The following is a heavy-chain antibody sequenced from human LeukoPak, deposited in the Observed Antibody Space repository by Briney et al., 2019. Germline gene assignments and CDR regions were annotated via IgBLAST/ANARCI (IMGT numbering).Heavy chain of an antibody. Sequence: SQTLSLTCTVSAGSISGYYWSWIRQPPGKGLEWIGYIYTSGSTNYSPSLKSRVTISVDTSKNQFSLKLSSVTAADTAVYYCARHRRVVRATDVHAFDIWGQGTMVTVSS. CDR3: ARHRRVVRATDVHAFDI. CDR1: AGSISGYY. D-gene: IGHD1-26*01. V-gene: IGHV4-4*09. CDR2: IYTSGST. J-gene: IGHJ3*02.